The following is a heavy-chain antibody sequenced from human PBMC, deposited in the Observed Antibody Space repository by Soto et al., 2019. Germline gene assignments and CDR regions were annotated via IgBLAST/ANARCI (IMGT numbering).Heavy chain of an antibody. D-gene: IGHD1-1*01. J-gene: IGHJ3*02. V-gene: IGHV3-48*04. CDR1: GFTFSSYS. CDR2: ISRSSSTI. Sequence: GGSLRLSCAASGFTFSSYSMNWVRQAPGKGLEWVSYISRSSSTIYYADSVKGRFTISRDNAKNSLYLQMNSLRAEDTAVYYCARSNWNDAFDIWGQGTMVTVSS. CDR3: ARSNWNDAFDI.